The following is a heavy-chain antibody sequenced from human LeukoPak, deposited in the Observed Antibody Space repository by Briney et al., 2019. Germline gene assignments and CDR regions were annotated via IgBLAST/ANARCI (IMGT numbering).Heavy chain of an antibody. CDR2: IYHSGSA. CDR3: ARGGYFDY. J-gene: IGHJ4*02. Sequence: SEALSLTCAVSGYSISSGYQWAWIRQSPGKGLEWIGSIYHSGSAHYNPSLKSRVTISVDTSKNQFSLKLSSVTAADTAVYYCARGGYFDYWGQGTLVTVSS. CDR1: GYSISSGYQ. V-gene: IGHV4-38-2*01. D-gene: IGHD3-16*01.